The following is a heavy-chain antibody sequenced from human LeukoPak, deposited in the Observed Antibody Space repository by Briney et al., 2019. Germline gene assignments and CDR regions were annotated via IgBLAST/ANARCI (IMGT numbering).Heavy chain of an antibody. J-gene: IGHJ4*02. CDR2: INHSGST. V-gene: IGHV4-34*01. CDR3: ARLTYDSRSGFDY. Sequence: PSETLSLTCAVYGGSFSGYYWSWIRQPPGKGLEWIGEINHSGSTNYNPSLKSRVTISVDTSKNQFSLKLSSVTAADTAVYYCARLTYDSRSGFDYWGQGTLVTVSS. CDR1: GGSFSGYY. D-gene: IGHD3-22*01.